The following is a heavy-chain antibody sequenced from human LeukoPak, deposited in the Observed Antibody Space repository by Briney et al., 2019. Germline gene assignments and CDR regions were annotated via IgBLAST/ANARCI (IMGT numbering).Heavy chain of an antibody. CDR1: GFTFSSYA. V-gene: IGHV3-23*01. J-gene: IGHJ4*02. D-gene: IGHD3-9*01. CDR3: AKSETDILTGYYGLSVGYFDY. CDR2: MNGSGGST. Sequence: PGGSLRLSCAASGFTFSSYAMSWVRQAPGKGLEWVSAMNGSGGSTYYADSVKGRFTISRDNSKNTLYLQMNSLRAEDTAVYYCAKSETDILTGYYGLSVGYFDYWGQGTLVTPSA.